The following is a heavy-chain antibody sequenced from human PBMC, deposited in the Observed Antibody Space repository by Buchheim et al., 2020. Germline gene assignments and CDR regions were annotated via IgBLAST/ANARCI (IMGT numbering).Heavy chain of an antibody. V-gene: IGHV3-74*02. CDR1: GFTFSSYV. Sequence: EVQLVESGGGLVQPGGSLRLSCAASGFTFSSYVMHWVRQVPGKGLEWVSRLSHDGVNPSYADSVKGRFTILSDNAKNTLYLQMNSLRAEDTAVYYCASDLNWDIFDHWGQGTL. CDR3: ASDLNWDIFDH. D-gene: IGHD1/OR15-1a*01. CDR2: LSHDGVNP. J-gene: IGHJ4*02.